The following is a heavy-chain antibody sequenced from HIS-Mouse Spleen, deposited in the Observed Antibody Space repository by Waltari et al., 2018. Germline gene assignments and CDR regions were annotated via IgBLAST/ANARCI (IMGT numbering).Heavy chain of an antibody. J-gene: IGHJ5*02. CDR2: IYYSGCT. D-gene: IGHD3-3*01. CDR3: ARSPYYDFWSGYSDNWFDP. CDR1: GGSISSGGYY. Sequence: QVQLQESGPGLVKPSQTLSLTCTVSGGSISSGGYYWSRTRQHPGTGLEWIGYIYYSGCTYYNPSLKSRVTISVDTSKNQFSLKLSSVTAADTAVYYCARSPYYDFWSGYSDNWFDPWGQGTLVTVSS. V-gene: IGHV4-31*03.